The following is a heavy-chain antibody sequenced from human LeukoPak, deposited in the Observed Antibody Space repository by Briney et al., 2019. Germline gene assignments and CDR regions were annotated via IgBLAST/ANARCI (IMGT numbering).Heavy chain of an antibody. CDR3: ARRIAAAGTEWFDP. CDR1: GGSISSSSYY. J-gene: IGHJ5*01. D-gene: IGHD6-13*01. V-gene: IGHV4-39*01. Sequence: PSETLSLTCTVSGGSISSSSYYWGWIRQPPGKGLEWIGSIYYSGSTYYNPSLKSRVTISVDTSKNQFSLKLSSVTAADTAVYYCARRIAAAGTEWFDPWGQGTTVTVSS. CDR2: IYYSGST.